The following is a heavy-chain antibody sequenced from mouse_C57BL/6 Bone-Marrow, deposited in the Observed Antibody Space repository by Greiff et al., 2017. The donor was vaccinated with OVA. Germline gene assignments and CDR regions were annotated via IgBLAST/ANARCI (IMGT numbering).Heavy chain of an antibody. CDR3: ARGWAYYTLFAY. CDR1: GYTFTSYG. Sequence: VQLQQSGAELARPGASVKLSCKASGYTFTSYGISWVKQRTGQGLEWIGEIYPRSGNTYYNEKFKGKATLTADKSSSTAYMELRSLTSEDAAVYVGARGWAYYTLFAYWGQGTLVTVSA. CDR2: IYPRSGNT. D-gene: IGHD2-12*01. J-gene: IGHJ3*01. V-gene: IGHV1-81*01.